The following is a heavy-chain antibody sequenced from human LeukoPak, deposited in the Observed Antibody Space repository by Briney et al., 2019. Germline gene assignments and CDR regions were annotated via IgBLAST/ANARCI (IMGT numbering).Heavy chain of an antibody. CDR3: ARGKVVAYFDY. CDR2: IYYSGST. CDR1: GGSISSGGYY. V-gene: IGHV4-31*03. D-gene: IGHD3-22*01. J-gene: IGHJ4*02. Sequence: TLSLTCTVSGGSISSGGYYWSWIRQHPGKGLEWIGYIYYSGSTYYNPSLKSRVTISVDTSKNQFSLKLSSVTAADTAVYYCARGKVVAYFDYWGQGTLVTVSS.